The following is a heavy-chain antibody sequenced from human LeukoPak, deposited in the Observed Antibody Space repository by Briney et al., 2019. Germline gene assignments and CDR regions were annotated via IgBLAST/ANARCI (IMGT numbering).Heavy chain of an antibody. CDR3: AAVPNADAWYWDDAFDI. D-gene: IGHD2-8*02. CDR2: IVVGSGNT. J-gene: IGHJ3*02. V-gene: IGHV1-58*01. CDR1: GFTFTTSA. Sequence: ASVKVSCKASGFTFTTSAVQWVRQARGQRLEWIGRIVVGSGNTDHAQKFQGRLTITRDISTSTAYMELSSLTSDDTAVYYCAAVPNADAWYWDDAFDIWGQGTMVTVSS.